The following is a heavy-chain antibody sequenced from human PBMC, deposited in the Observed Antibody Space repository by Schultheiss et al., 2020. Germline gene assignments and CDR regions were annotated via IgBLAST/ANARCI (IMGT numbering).Heavy chain of an antibody. CDR1: GGSISSSSYY. CDR3: ARGSVNWFDP. D-gene: IGHD3-10*01. Sequence: SETLSLTCTVSGGSISSSSYYWSWIRQPPGKGLEWIGSIYHSGSTYYNPSLKSRVTISVDTSKNQFSLKLSSVTAADTAVYYCARGSVNWFDPWGQGTLVTVSS. V-gene: IGHV4-39*01. J-gene: IGHJ5*02. CDR2: IYHSGST.